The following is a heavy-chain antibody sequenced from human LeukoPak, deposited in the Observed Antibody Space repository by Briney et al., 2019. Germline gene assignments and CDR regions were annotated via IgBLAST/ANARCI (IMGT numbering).Heavy chain of an antibody. D-gene: IGHD1-1*01. CDR1: GFTFSSSA. CDR3: AKATGNLGN. J-gene: IGHJ4*02. V-gene: IGHV3-23*01. CDR2: ISGSAGST. Sequence: GGSLRLSCAASGFTFSSSAMSWVRQAPGKGLEWVSAISGSAGSTYYADSVKGRFTISRDNSKNTLYVQMNSLTAEDTAIYYCAKATGNLGNWGQGTLVTVSS.